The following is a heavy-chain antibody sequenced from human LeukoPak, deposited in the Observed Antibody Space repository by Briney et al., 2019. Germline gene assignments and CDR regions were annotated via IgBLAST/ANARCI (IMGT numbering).Heavy chain of an antibody. J-gene: IGHJ4*02. D-gene: IGHD2-21*01. CDR3: ASLSDSAIDY. CDR2: IYYSGST. Sequence: SETLSLTCTVSGGSISSYYWSWIRQPPGKGLEWIGYIYYSGSTDYNPSLKSRVTISVDTSKNQFSLKLSSVTAADTAVYYCASLSDSAIDYWGQGTLVTVSS. V-gene: IGHV4-59*08. CDR1: GGSISSYY.